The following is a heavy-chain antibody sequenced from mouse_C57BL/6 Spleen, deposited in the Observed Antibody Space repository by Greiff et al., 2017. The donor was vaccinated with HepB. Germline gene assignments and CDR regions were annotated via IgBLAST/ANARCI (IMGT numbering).Heavy chain of an antibody. J-gene: IGHJ4*01. CDR3: ARGDSSGYRDYAMDY. Sequence: VQLKESGPGLVKPSQSLSLTCSVTGYSITSGYYWNWIRQFPGNKLEWMGYISYDGSNNYNPSLKNRISITRDTSKNQFFLKLNSVTTEDTATYYCARGDSSGYRDYAMDYWGQGTSVTVSS. V-gene: IGHV3-6*01. D-gene: IGHD3-2*02. CDR1: GYSITSGYY. CDR2: ISYDGSN.